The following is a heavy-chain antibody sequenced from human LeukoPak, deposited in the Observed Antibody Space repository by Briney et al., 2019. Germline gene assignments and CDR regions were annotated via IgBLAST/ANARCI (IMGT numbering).Heavy chain of an antibody. CDR2: INPSGGST. CDR3: ARGITMIVVVHPGRAFDI. V-gene: IGHV1-46*01. CDR1: GYTFTSYY. Sequence: WASVKVSCKASGYTFTSYYMHWVRQAPGQGLEWMGIINPSGGSTSYAQKFRGRVTMTRDTSTSTVYMELSSLRSEDTAVYYCARGITMIVVVHPGRAFDIWGQGTMVTVSS. D-gene: IGHD3-22*01. J-gene: IGHJ3*02.